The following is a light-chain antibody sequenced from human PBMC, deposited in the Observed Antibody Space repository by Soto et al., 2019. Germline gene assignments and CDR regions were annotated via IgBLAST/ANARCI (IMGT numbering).Light chain of an antibody. V-gene: IGKV3-11*01. J-gene: IGKJ4*01. Sequence: EIVLTQSPATLSLSPGERATLYCRASQSVSSYLAWYQHKPGQAPRLLIYDASNRATGIPARFSGSGSGTDFTLTISSLEPEDFAVYYCQQRTNWLTFGGGTKVEIK. CDR1: QSVSSY. CDR3: QQRTNWLT. CDR2: DAS.